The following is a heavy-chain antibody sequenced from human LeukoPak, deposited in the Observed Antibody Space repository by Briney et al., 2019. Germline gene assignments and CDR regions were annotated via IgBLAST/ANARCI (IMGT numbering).Heavy chain of an antibody. V-gene: IGHV3-7*01. CDR2: IKQDGSEK. CDR1: GLTFSSYW. D-gene: IGHD3/OR15-3a*01. Sequence: PGGSLRLSCAASGLTFSSYWMSWVRQAPGKGLEWVANIKQDGSEKYYVDSVKGRFTISRDNAKNSLYLQMSSLRAEDTALYYCATIGTGDYRDDSWGQGTLVTVSS. J-gene: IGHJ5*01. CDR3: ATIGTGDYRDDS.